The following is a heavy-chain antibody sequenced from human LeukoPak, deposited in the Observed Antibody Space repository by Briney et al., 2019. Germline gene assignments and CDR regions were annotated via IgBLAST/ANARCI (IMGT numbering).Heavy chain of an antibody. CDR2: IWYDGSIK. Sequence: PGRSLRLSCVASGFTFDTYGMHWVRQAPGKGLEWVALIWYDGSIKYHADSVKGRFTISRDNSKNTLYLQMNSLRAEDTAVYYCAKDPKSCTGGSYYPKSYFDSWGQGSLVTVSS. D-gene: IGHD2-15*01. J-gene: IGHJ4*02. V-gene: IGHV3-33*06. CDR3: AKDPKSCTGGSYYPKSYFDS. CDR1: GFTFDTYG.